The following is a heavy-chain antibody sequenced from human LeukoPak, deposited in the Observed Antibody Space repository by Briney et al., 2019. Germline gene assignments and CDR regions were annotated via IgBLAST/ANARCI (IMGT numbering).Heavy chain of an antibody. CDR3: ARDTTMVRGVITDDY. V-gene: IGHV3-48*01. Sequence: GGSLGLSCAASGFTFSSYSMNWVRQAPGKGLEWVSYISSSSSTIYYADSVKGRFTISRDNAKNSLYLQMNSLRAEDTAVYYCARDTTMVRGVITDDYWGQGTRVTVSS. J-gene: IGHJ4*02. CDR2: ISSSSSTI. D-gene: IGHD3-10*01. CDR1: GFTFSSYS.